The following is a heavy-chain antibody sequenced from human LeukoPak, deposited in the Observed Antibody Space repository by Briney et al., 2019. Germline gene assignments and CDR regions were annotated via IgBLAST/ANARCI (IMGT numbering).Heavy chain of an antibody. Sequence: GGSLRLSCAASGFTFSSYWMNWVRQAPGKGLVWVSRISGDGSSTSYADSVKGRFTISRDNAKNTLYLQMNSLRAEDTAVYYCARGSTIFGVVIVDYWGQGTLVTVSS. CDR1: GFTFSSYW. D-gene: IGHD3-3*01. J-gene: IGHJ4*02. CDR3: ARGSTIFGVVIVDY. CDR2: ISGDGSST. V-gene: IGHV3-74*01.